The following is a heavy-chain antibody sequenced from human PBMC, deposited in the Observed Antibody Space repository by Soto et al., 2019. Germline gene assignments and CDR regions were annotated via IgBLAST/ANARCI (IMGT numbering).Heavy chain of an antibody. V-gene: IGHV4-59*01. Sequence: QVQLQESGPGLVKPSETLSLTCTVSGGSISSYYWSWIRQPPGKGLEWIGYIYYSGSTNYNPSLKSRVTISVDTSTKQFSQKLSSVTAADTAVYYCARTGITMLLGDWYFDLWGRGTLVTVSS. CDR1: GGSISSYY. CDR2: IYYSGST. D-gene: IGHD3-10*02. CDR3: ARTGITMLLGDWYFDL. J-gene: IGHJ2*01.